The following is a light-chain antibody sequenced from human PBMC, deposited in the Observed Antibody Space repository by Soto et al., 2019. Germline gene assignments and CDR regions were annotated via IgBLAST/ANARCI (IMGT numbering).Light chain of an antibody. Sequence: EIVMTQSPATLSVSPGERATLSCRASQSVNSNLAWYHQKPGQPPRLLIYGASIRVAGIPAKFSGSGSGTEFTLTISSLQSEDAAVYFCQQYEYWSPQTFGGGTKVEIK. CDR2: GAS. CDR3: QQYEYWSPQT. V-gene: IGKV3-15*01. J-gene: IGKJ4*01. CDR1: QSVNSN.